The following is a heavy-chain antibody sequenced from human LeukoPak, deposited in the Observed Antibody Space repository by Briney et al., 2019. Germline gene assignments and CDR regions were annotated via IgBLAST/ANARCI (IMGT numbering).Heavy chain of an antibody. CDR1: GFTFSSYA. J-gene: IGHJ4*02. D-gene: IGHD3-10*01. V-gene: IGHV3-30*04. CDR3: ASLTMVRGVVLDY. CDR2: ISFDGTDA. Sequence: GTSLRLSCAASGFTFSSYAIHWVRQAPGKGLEWVAVISFDGTDAFYADSVKGRFTISRDNSKNTLYLQMNSLRAEDTAVYYCASLTMVRGVVLDYWGQGTLVTVSS.